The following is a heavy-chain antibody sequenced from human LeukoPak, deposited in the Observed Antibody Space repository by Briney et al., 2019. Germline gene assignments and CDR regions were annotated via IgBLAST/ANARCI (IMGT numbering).Heavy chain of an antibody. J-gene: IGHJ3*02. D-gene: IGHD6-13*01. CDR3: AKDRSIAAGDDAFDI. V-gene: IGHV3-23*01. CDR2: ITGSGGST. CDR1: GFTFSNYG. Sequence: PGGSLRLSCAASGFTFSNYGLSWVRQAPGKGLERVSGITGSGGSTYYADSVKGRFTFSRDNSKNTLYLQMNSLRAEDTAVYYCAKDRSIAAGDDAFDIWGQGTMVTVSS.